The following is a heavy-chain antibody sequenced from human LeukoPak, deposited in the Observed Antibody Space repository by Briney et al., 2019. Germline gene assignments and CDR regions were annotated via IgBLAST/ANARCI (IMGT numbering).Heavy chain of an antibody. J-gene: IGHJ6*03. CDR2: INPNSGGT. CDR3: AREWEPYYYMDV. CDR1: GYTFTGYY. Sequence: ASVKVSCKASGYTFTGYYMHWVRQTPGQGLEWMGWINPNSGGTNYAQKFQGRVTMTRDTSISTAYMELSRLRSDDTAVYYRAREWEPYYYMDVWGKGTTVTISS. D-gene: IGHD1-26*01. V-gene: IGHV1-2*02.